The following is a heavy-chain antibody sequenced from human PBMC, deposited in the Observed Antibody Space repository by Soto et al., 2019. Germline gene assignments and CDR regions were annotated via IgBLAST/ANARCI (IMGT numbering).Heavy chain of an antibody. CDR1: GDSVSKYY. CDR3: ARSPAYGDYANLDT. Sequence: QVQLQESGPGLVKPSETLSLTCTVTGDSVSKYYWNWIRQPAGKGLEWIGRIYSTMSPNYNPSLKSRVTMSVDTSKNQFSLKLNLSSVTAAATAVYYCARSPAYGDYANLDTWGPGTLVTVSS. V-gene: IGHV4-4*07. CDR2: IYSTMSP. J-gene: IGHJ5*02. D-gene: IGHD4-17*01.